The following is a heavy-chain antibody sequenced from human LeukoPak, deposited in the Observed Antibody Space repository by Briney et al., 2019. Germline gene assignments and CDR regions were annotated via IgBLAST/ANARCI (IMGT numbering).Heavy chain of an antibody. V-gene: IGHV4-59*08. D-gene: IGHD6-19*01. CDR1: GGSISYYY. Sequence: PSETLSLTCTVSGGSISYYYWSWIRQPPGKGLEWIAYIYHTGSTSYNPSLKSRVTISVDTSKNQFSLKVTSVTAADTAVYYCARRVAVTGIYCFDLWGQGTPVTVSS. J-gene: IGHJ4*02. CDR3: ARRVAVTGIYCFDL. CDR2: IYHTGST.